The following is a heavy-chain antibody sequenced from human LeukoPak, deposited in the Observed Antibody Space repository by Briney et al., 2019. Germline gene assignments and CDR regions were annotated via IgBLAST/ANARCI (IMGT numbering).Heavy chain of an antibody. J-gene: IGHJ4*02. V-gene: IGHV3-7*01. CDR1: GFTFSTYW. Sequence: GGSLRLSCAVSGFTFSTYWMSWVRQAPGKGLEWVANIKQDGSQKYYVHSVKGRFTISRDNAKNSLYLQMNSLRAEDTAVYYCAREKSGSNAAFDYWGQGTLVTVSS. D-gene: IGHD1-26*01. CDR3: AREKSGSNAAFDY. CDR2: IKQDGSQK.